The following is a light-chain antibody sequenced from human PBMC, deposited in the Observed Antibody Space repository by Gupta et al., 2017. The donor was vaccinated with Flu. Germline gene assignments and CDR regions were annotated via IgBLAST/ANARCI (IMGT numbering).Light chain of an antibody. CDR3: QQYDNWRLT. CDR1: RSVSTN. CDR2: GAS. Sequence: PPPRPVAPSTPATLSGRASRSVSTNLAWYQQKPGQAPSLLIYGASSRATGFPARFSGSGSGTEFTLIISSLQSEDFAIYYCQQYDNWRLTFGGGTRVEIK. V-gene: IGKV3-15*01. J-gene: IGKJ4*01.